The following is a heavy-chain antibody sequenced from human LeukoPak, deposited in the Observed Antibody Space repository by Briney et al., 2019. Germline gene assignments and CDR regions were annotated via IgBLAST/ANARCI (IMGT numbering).Heavy chain of an antibody. Sequence: ASVKVSCKASGYTFTGYYMHWVRQAPGQGLEWMGWINPNSGGTNYAQEFQGRVTMTRDTSISTAYMELSRLRSDDTAVYYCARGLSRELRNMGYWGQGTLVTVSS. V-gene: IGHV1-2*02. CDR1: GYTFTGYY. D-gene: IGHD1-7*01. CDR2: INPNSGGT. CDR3: ARGLSRELRNMGY. J-gene: IGHJ4*02.